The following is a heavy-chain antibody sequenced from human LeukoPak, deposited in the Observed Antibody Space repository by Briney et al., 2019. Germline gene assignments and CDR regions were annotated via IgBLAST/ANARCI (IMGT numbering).Heavy chain of an antibody. D-gene: IGHD6-13*01. CDR2: INPNSGGT. CDR3: ARVPPSRSSSWSEFDY. J-gene: IGHJ4*02. CDR1: GYTFTGYY. V-gene: IGHV1-2*02. Sequence: ASVKVSCKASGYTFTGYYMHWVRQAPGQGLEWMGWINPNSGGTNYAQKFQGRVTMTRDTSVSTAYMELSRLRSDDTAVYYCARVPPSRSSSWSEFDYWGQGTLVTASS.